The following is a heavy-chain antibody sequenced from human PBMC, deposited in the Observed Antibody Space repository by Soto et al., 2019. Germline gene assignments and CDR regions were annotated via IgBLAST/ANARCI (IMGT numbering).Heavy chain of an antibody. CDR3: ARDPSNSSGYYQFFDF. CDR2: VSAYNGDT. Sequence: QVLLVQSGTEVKKPGASVKVYCKASGYTFTNHGISWVRQAPGQGLEWVGWVSAYNGDTKYAQNLQDRVSMTTVTSTTTAYMELRSLRSDDTAVYYCARDPSNSSGYYQFFDFWGQGTLVTVSS. CDR1: GYTFTNHG. J-gene: IGHJ4*02. V-gene: IGHV1-18*01. D-gene: IGHD3-22*01.